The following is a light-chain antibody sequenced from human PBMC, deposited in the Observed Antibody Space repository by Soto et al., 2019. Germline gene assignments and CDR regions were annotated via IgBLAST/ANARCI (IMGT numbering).Light chain of an antibody. Sequence: DIQMTQFPSTLSASVGDRVTITCRASQSISSWLSWYQQEPGKAPKLLIYKASSLESGVSSRFSGSGSGTEFTLTISSLQPDDFATYYCQQYNSDSPTFGQGTKVEIK. CDR1: QSISSW. CDR2: KAS. J-gene: IGKJ1*01. CDR3: QQYNSDSPT. V-gene: IGKV1-5*03.